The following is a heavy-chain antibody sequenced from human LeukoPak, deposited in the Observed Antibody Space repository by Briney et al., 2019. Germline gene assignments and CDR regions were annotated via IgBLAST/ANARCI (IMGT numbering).Heavy chain of an antibody. D-gene: IGHD2-8*01. J-gene: IGHJ6*02. CDR3: AKDRIDCTIGVCYQYYYYGMDV. V-gene: IGHV3-30*18. CDR2: ISYDGSNK. CDR1: RFTFSSYG. Sequence: GGSLRLSCAASRFTFSSYGMHWVRQAPGKGLEWVAVISYDGSNKYYADSVKGRFTISRDNSKNTLYLQMNSLRAEDTAVYYCAKDRIDCTIGVCYQYYYYGMDVWGQGTTVTVSS.